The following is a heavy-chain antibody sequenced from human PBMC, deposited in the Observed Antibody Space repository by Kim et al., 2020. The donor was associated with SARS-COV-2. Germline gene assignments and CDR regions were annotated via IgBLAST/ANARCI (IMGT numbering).Heavy chain of an antibody. D-gene: IGHD2-2*02. CDR1: GYSFTSYW. CDR2: IDPSDSYT. CDR3: ARSSAWYCSSTSCYIGYYYYYGMDV. J-gene: IGHJ6*02. Sequence: GESLKISCKGSGYSFTSYWISWVRQMPGKGLECMGRIDPSDSYTNYSPSFQGHVTISADKSISTAYLQWSSLKASDTAMYYCARSSAWYCSSTSCYIGYYYYYGMDVWGQGTTVTVSS. V-gene: IGHV5-10-1*01.